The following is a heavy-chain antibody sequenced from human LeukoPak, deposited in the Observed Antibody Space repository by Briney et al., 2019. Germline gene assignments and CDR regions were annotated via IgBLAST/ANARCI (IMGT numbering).Heavy chain of an antibody. D-gene: IGHD2-2*01. CDR1: GGSFSGYY. V-gene: IGHV4-34*01. CDR2: INHSGST. J-gene: IGHJ5*02. CDR3: ARLQYCSGTSCYWFDP. Sequence: SETLSLTCAVYGGSFSGYYWSWIRQPPGKGLEWIGEINHSGSTYYNPSLKSRVTISVDTSKNQFSLRLSSVTAADTAVYYCARLQYCSGTSCYWFDPWGQGTLVTVSS.